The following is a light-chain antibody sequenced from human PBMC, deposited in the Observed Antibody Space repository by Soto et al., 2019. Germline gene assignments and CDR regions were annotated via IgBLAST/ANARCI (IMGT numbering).Light chain of an antibody. CDR2: GAS. J-gene: IGKJ1*01. V-gene: IGKV3-20*01. Sequence: EIVLTQSPGTLSLSPGERATLSCRASQSVSSSYLAWYQQKPGQAPRLLIYGASSRATGIPDRFSGSGSGTDFTLTISRLEPEEFAVYYCQQYGSSQSFGPGTKVEIK. CDR3: QQYGSSQS. CDR1: QSVSSSY.